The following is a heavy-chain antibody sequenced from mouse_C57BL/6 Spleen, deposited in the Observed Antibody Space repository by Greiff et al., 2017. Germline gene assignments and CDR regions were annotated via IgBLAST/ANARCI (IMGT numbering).Heavy chain of an antibody. CDR1: GFTFSDYG. J-gene: IGHJ4*01. Sequence: EVQLVESGGGLVKPGGSLKLSCAASGFTFSDYGMHWVRQAPEKGLEWVAYISSGSSTIYYADKVKGRFTVSRDNAKNTLFLQMTSLRSEDTGMYYCAITTVVARAMDYWGQGTSVTVSS. D-gene: IGHD1-1*01. CDR3: AITTVVARAMDY. CDR2: ISSGSSTI. V-gene: IGHV5-17*01.